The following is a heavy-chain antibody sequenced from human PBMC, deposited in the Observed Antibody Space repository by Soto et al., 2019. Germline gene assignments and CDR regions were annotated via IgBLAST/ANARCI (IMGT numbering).Heavy chain of an antibody. D-gene: IGHD3-3*01. CDR2: ISWNGYSI. CDR3: ARSWSGSTSGRVDV. CDR1: GFTFDDHV. V-gene: IGHV3-9*01. Sequence: LSCVASGFTFDDHVMNWVRQAPGKGLEWVGHISWNGYSIGYGGSVRGRFTISRDNAKNTLYLQMNSLRPEDTALYYCARSWSGSTSGRVDVWGQGTTVTVSS. J-gene: IGHJ6*02.